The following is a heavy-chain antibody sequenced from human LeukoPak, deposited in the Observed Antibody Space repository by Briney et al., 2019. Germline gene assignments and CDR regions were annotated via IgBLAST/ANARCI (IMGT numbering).Heavy chain of an antibody. CDR2: IYYSGST. V-gene: IGHV4-59*01. Sequence: SETLSLTCTVSGGSISSYYWSWIRQPPGKGLEWIGYIYYSGSTNYNPSLKSRVTISVDTSKNQFSLKLSSMTAADTAVYYCARGAPQTSASFDYWGQGTLVTVSS. CDR3: ARGAPQTSASFDY. CDR1: GGSISSYY. J-gene: IGHJ4*02. D-gene: IGHD6-13*01.